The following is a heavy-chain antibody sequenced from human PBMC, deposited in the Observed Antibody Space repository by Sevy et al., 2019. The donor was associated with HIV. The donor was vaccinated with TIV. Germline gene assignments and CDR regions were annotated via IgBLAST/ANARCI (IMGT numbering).Heavy chain of an antibody. V-gene: IGHV3-74*01. CDR2: IEKDGSKT. CDR1: GFFFSNFW. J-gene: IGHJ5*02. Sequence: GGSLRLSCEASGFFFSNFWMHWVRQTPGKGLEWVSRIEKDGSKTIYADSVRGRFIFSRDKSKKTVSLQMNSLRVEDSAISDCARDSYSSDSADVGWFDPLGQGTLVTVSS. CDR3: ARDSYSSDSADVGWFDP. D-gene: IGHD6-19*01.